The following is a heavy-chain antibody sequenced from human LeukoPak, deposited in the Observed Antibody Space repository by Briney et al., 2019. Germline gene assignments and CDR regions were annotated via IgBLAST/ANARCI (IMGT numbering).Heavy chain of an antibody. Sequence: GGSLRLSCAASGFTFSSYTMNWARQAPGKGLEWVSAISGSGDGTYYADSVKGRFTISRDNSKNTLYLQMNSLRAEDTAVYYCAKELVLLRSYYYMDVWGKGTTVTVSS. V-gene: IGHV3-23*01. CDR3: AKELVLLRSYYYMDV. CDR2: ISGSGDGT. CDR1: GFTFSSYT. D-gene: IGHD3-10*01. J-gene: IGHJ6*03.